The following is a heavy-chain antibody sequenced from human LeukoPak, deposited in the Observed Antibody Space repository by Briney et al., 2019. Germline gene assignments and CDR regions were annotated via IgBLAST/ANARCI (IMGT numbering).Heavy chain of an antibody. D-gene: IGHD5-18*01. CDR3: AREGYSYGYD. V-gene: IGHV3-11*05. J-gene: IGHJ4*02. Sequence: PGGSLRLSCAASGFTFSDYYMSWIRPAPGKGLEWVSYISSSSSYTNYADSVKGRFTISRENAQNSLSLQMNSLRAEDTAVYYCAREGYSYGYDCGQGTLVTVSS. CDR2: ISSSSSYT. CDR1: GFTFSDYY.